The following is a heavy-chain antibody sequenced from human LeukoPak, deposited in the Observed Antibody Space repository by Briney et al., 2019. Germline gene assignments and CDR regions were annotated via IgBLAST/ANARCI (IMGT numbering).Heavy chain of an antibody. Sequence: GGSLRLSCTASGFTFSDYWMSWVRQAPGKGLEWVANIKQDGSEKYYVDSVKGRFTISRDNAKNSLYLQMNSLRAEDTAVYYCAREKRYCSSTSCYYLEYWGQGTLVTVSS. CDR2: IKQDGSEK. CDR3: AREKRYCSSTSCYYLEY. V-gene: IGHV3-7*01. J-gene: IGHJ4*02. D-gene: IGHD2-2*01. CDR1: GFTFSDYW.